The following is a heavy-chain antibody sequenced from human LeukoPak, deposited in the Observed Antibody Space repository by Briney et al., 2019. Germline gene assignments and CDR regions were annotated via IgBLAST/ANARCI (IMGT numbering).Heavy chain of an antibody. Sequence: ASETLSLTCAVYGGSFSGYYWSWIRQPPGKGLEWIGEINHSGSTNYNPSLKSRVTISVDTSKNQFSLKLSSVTAADTAVYYCAREDGYRWDVAYWGQGTLVTVSS. CDR3: AREDGYRWDVAY. D-gene: IGHD5-18*01. J-gene: IGHJ4*02. CDR1: GGSFSGYY. V-gene: IGHV4-34*01. CDR2: INHSGST.